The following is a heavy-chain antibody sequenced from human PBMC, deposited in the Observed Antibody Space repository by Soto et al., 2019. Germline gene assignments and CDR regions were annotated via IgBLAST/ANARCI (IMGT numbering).Heavy chain of an antibody. V-gene: IGHV4-4*07. CDR1: GGSITDYS. CDR2: ISINGNS. J-gene: IGHJ4*02. D-gene: IGHD5-12*01. CDR3: ATESRDKSTYEVD. Sequence: SATXSLTCTVSGGSITDYSCSLIRHSAGKGLEWLGRISINGNSHYHPSLRSRVTMSIETSKNQFSLNLRSVTATDKAVYYCATESRDKSTYEVDWGQGTLVNV.